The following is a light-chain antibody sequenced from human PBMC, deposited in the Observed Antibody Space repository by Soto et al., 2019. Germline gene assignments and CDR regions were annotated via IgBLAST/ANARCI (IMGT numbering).Light chain of an antibody. V-gene: IGLV2-14*01. CDR1: SSDVGGYNY. CDR3: SSYTSSSTLVV. J-gene: IGLJ2*01. Sequence: QSALTQPASVSGSPGQSITISCSGTSSDVGGYNYVSWYQQHPDKAPKLLIYEVTNRPSGVSHRFSGSKSGNTASLTISGLQAEDEADYYCSSYTSSSTLVVFGGGTKVTVL. CDR2: EVT.